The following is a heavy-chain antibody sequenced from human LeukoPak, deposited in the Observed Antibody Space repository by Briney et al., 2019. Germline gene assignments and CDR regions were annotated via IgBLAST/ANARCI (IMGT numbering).Heavy chain of an antibody. CDR2: ISSNGGST. J-gene: IGHJ6*03. V-gene: IGHV3-64*01. Sequence: PGGSLRLSCAASGFTFNSYAMHWVRQAPGKGLEYVSAISSNGGSTYYANSVKGRFTISRDNSKNTLYLQMGSLRAEDMAVYYCAGTVDTAMVPMDVWGKGTTVTVSS. D-gene: IGHD5-18*01. CDR3: AGTVDTAMVPMDV. CDR1: GFTFNSYA.